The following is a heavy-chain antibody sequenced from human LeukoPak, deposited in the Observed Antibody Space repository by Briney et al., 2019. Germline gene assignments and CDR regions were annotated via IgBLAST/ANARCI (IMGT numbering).Heavy chain of an antibody. D-gene: IGHD2/OR15-2a*01. CDR2: IFSSGST. CDR1: GGSITGYY. J-gene: IGHJ5*02. V-gene: IGHV4-59*08. CDR3: ARLTKFLTTYYPTP. Sequence: PSETLSLTCTVSGGSITGYYWSWIRQPPGKGLEWVGYIFSSGSTDYNPSLKSRVTISLDTSKSQFSLKLISVTASDTAVYYCARLTKFLTTYYPTPWGQGTLVTVSS.